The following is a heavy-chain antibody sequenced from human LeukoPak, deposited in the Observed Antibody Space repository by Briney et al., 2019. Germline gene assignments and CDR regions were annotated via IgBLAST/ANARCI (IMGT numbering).Heavy chain of an antibody. D-gene: IGHD2-8*02. CDR2: IYYRGNI. CDR1: GGSISSGTYY. CDR3: ATLLNDAFDI. V-gene: IGHV4-39*01. Sequence: PSETLSLTCTVSGGSISSGTYYWGWIRQPPGKWLEWIGNIYYRGNIYYNPSLKSRVTISGDTSRNQFSLKMSSVTAAGTAVYYCATLLNDAFDIWGQGTMVTVSS. J-gene: IGHJ3*02.